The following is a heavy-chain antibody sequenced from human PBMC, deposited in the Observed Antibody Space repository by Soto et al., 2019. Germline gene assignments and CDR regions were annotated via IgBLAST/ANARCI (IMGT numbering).Heavy chain of an antibody. V-gene: IGHV4-38-2*02. CDR1: GYSISSGYY. CDR2: IYHSGST. Sequence: SETLSLTCAVSGYSISSGYYWGWIRQPPGKGLEWIGSIYHSGSTYYNPSLKSRVTISVDTSKNQFSLKLSSVTAADTAVYYCATEGGMYYFDYWGQGTLVTVSS. J-gene: IGHJ4*02. CDR3: ATEGGMYYFDY. D-gene: IGHD6-13*01.